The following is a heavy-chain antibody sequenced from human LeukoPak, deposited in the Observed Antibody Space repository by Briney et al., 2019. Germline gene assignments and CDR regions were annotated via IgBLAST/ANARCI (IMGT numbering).Heavy chain of an antibody. V-gene: IGHV4-59*08. CDR3: ARYTFYYGMDV. J-gene: IGHJ6*02. D-gene: IGHD3-3*02. CDR2: IYYSGST. CDR1: GGSISSYY. Sequence: PSETLSLTCTVSGGSISSYYWSWIRQPPGKGLEWIGYIYYSGSTNYNPSLKSRVTTSVDTSKNQFSLKLSSVTAADTAVYYCARYTFYYGMDVWGQGTTVTVSS.